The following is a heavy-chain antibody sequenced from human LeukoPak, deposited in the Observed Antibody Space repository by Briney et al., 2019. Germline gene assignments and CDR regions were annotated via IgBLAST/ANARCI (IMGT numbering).Heavy chain of an antibody. V-gene: IGHV3-53*01. CDR2: IYGGGST. D-gene: IGHD5-12*01. CDR1: GLTVCSNF. J-gene: IGHJ4*02. CDR3: ARVVAEGLDY. Sequence: GGSLRLSCAASGLTVCSNFMSWVRQAPGKGLEWVSVIYGGGSTYYADSVKGRFTISRDNAKNSLYLQMNSLRAEDTAVYYCARVVAEGLDYWGQGTLVTVSS.